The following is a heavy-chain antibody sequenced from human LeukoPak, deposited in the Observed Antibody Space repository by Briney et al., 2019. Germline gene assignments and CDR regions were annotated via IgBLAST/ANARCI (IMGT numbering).Heavy chain of an antibody. J-gene: IGHJ5*02. CDR2: INHSGST. CDR3: ARRIGYSSSWYTAGNWFDP. V-gene: IGHV4-34*01. CDR1: GGSFSGYY. D-gene: IGHD6-13*01. Sequence: SETLSLTCAVYGGSFSGYYWSWIRQPPGKGLEWIGEINHSGSTNYNPSLKSRVTISVDTSKNQFSLKLSSVTAADTAVYYCARRIGYSSSWYTAGNWFDPWGQGTLVTVSS.